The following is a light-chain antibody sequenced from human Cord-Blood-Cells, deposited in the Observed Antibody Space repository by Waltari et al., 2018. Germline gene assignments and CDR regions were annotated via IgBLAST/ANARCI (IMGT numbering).Light chain of an antibody. CDR2: GAS. V-gene: IGKV3-15*01. J-gene: IGKJ2*01. CDR1: QSVSSN. Sequence: EIVLTQSPATLSVSLGERATLSCRASQSVSSNLAWYQQKPGQAPRLLIYGASTRATGIPARFSGSVSGTEFTLTISSLQSEDFAVYYGQQYNNWPPYTFGQGTKLEIK. CDR3: QQYNNWPPYT.